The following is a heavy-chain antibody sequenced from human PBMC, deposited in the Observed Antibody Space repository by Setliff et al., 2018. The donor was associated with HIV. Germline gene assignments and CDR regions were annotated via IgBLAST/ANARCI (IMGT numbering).Heavy chain of an antibody. J-gene: IGHJ4*02. Sequence: KPSETLSLTCTVPGGSISSHYWSCIRQPPGKGLDWLGYIYYSGRTNYNPSLKSRVTISVDTSKNQFSRKLSSVTAADTAVYYCARGRGDIVLLVYTYPPDYWGQGKLVTVSS. CDR1: GGSISSHY. D-gene: IGHD2-8*02. CDR2: IYYSGRT. V-gene: IGHV4-59*11. CDR3: ARGRGDIVLLVYTYPPDY.